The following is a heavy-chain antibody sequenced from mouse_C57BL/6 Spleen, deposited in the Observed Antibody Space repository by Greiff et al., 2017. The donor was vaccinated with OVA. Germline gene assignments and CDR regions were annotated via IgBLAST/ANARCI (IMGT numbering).Heavy chain of an antibody. CDR3: AREDYDTLYYAMDY. Sequence: ESGPGLVKPSQSLSLTCSVTGYSITSGYYWNWIRQFPGNKLEWMGYISYDGSNNYNPSLKNRISITRDTSKNQFFLKLNSVTTEDTATYYCAREDYDTLYYAMDYWGQGTSVTVSS. V-gene: IGHV3-6*01. CDR1: GYSITSGYY. CDR2: ISYDGSN. J-gene: IGHJ4*01. D-gene: IGHD2-4*01.